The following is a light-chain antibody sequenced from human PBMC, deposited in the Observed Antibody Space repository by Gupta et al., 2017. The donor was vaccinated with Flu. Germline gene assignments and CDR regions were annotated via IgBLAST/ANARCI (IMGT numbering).Light chain of an antibody. CDR2: VGTGWIVG. CDR3: GADHGSGSNFVYR. CDR1: SGYSNYK. V-gene: IGLV9-49*01. Sequence: QPVLTQPPSASASLGASVTLTCTLSSGYSNYKVDWYQQRPGKGPRCVRRVGTGWIVGSKGDGIPDRFSVLGSGLNRYLTIKNIQEEDESDYHCGADHGSGSNFVYRFGGGTKLTVL. J-gene: IGLJ2*01.